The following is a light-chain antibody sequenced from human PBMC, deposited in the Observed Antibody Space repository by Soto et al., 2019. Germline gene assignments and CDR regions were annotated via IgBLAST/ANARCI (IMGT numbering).Light chain of an antibody. CDR2: KAS. J-gene: IGKJ5*01. CDR3: QQYNSYSIT. CDR1: QSISSW. Sequence: DIQMTQSPSTLSASVGDTVTINCRASQSISSWLAWYQQKPGKAPKLLIYKASSLQSGVPSRFSGSGSGTEFTLTISSLQPDDFATYYCQQYNSYSITFGQGTRLEIK. V-gene: IGKV1-5*03.